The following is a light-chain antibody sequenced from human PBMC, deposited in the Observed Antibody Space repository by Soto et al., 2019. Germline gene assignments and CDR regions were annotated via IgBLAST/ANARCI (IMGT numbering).Light chain of an antibody. CDR1: QSTSSY. CDR2: AAS. V-gene: IGKV1-12*01. J-gene: IGKJ5*01. CDR3: QQSNMFPIT. Sequence: DIQMTQSPSTLSASVGDRVTITCRASQSTSSYLAWYQQKSGKATKLLIYAASTLQSGVPSRVSGSGSGTDVTLTINSLQPQDCATYYGQQSNMFPITFGQGTRLEIK.